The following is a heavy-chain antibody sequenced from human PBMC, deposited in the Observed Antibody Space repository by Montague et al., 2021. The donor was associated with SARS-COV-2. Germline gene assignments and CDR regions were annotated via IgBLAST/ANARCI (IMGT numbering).Heavy chain of an antibody. CDR2: IYYSGST. CDR3: AKKKYYYDSGALYGWFDP. CDR1: GGSISSSSYY. V-gene: IGHV4-39*01. D-gene: IGHD3-22*01. J-gene: IGHJ5*02. Sequence: SETLSLTCTVSGGSISSSSYYWGWIRQPPGKGLEWIGSIYYSGSTYYNPSLKSQVTISVDTSKNQFSLKLSSVTAADTAVYFCAKKKYYYDSGALYGWFDPWGQGALVTVSS.